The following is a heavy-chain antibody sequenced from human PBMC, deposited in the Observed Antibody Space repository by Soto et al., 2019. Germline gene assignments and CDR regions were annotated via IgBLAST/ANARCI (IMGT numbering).Heavy chain of an antibody. Sequence: SETLSLTCTVSGGSISSSSYYWGWIRQPPGKGLEWIGSIYYSGSTYYNPSLKSRVTISVDTSKNQFSLKLSSVTAADTAVYYCASGAAAGSSYYYGMDVRGQGTTVTVSS. CDR2: IYYSGST. CDR1: GGSISSSSYY. V-gene: IGHV4-39*01. D-gene: IGHD6-13*01. J-gene: IGHJ6*02. CDR3: ASGAAAGSSYYYGMDV.